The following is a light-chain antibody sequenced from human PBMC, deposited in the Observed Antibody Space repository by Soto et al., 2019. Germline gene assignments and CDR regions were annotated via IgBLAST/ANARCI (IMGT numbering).Light chain of an antibody. V-gene: IGKV1-6*01. J-gene: IGKJ1*01. CDR1: QGIRNA. CDR3: LQDYNYPRP. Sequence: AIQMTQSPSSLSASVGDRVTITFRASQGIRNALGWYQQKPGKAPKLLIYAASSLQSGVPSRFSGSRSGTDFNLTISSLQPEDFPTYYCLQDYNYPRPFGQGTKVEI. CDR2: AAS.